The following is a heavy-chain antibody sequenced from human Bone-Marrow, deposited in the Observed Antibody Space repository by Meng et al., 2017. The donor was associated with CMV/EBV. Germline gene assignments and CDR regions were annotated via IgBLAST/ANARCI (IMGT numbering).Heavy chain of an antibody. CDR2: IYHSGST. V-gene: IGHV4-4*02. J-gene: IGHJ4*02. Sequence: SETLSLTCAVSGGSISSSNWWSWVRQPPGKGLEWIGEIYHSGSTNYNPSLESRVTISVDKSKNQFSLKLSSVTAADTAVYYCATGYCSSTSCYWRYWGQGTLVTVSS. CDR3: ATGYCSSTSCYWRY. D-gene: IGHD2-2*01. CDR1: GGSISSSNW.